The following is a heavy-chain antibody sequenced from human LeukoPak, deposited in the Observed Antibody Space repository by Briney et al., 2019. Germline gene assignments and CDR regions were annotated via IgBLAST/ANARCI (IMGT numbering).Heavy chain of an antibody. V-gene: IGHV1-18*01. Sequence: ASVKVSCKASGYTFTSYGISWVRQAPGQGLEWMGWISAYNGNTNYAQKLQGRVTMTTDTSTSTAYMELRSLRSDDTAVYYCAGDLASVVGAPGAFDIWGQRTMVTVSS. J-gene: IGHJ3*02. CDR2: ISAYNGNT. CDR3: AGDLASVVGAPGAFDI. D-gene: IGHD1-26*01. CDR1: GYTFTSYG.